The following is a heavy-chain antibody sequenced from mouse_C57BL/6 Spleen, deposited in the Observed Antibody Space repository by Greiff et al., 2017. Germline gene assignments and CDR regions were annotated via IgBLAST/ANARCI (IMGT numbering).Heavy chain of an antibody. CDR2: IWTGGGT. CDR1: GFSLTSYA. Sequence: VQLQESGPGLVAPSQSLSITCTVSGFSLTSYAISWVRQPPGKGLEWLGVIWTGGGTNYTSAVKSRLSISKDNSKSQVFLKMNSLQTDDTARYYCARVPPTGTGAWFAYWGQGTLVTVAA. CDR3: ARVPPTGTGAWFAY. J-gene: IGHJ3*01. V-gene: IGHV2-9-1*01. D-gene: IGHD4-1*02.